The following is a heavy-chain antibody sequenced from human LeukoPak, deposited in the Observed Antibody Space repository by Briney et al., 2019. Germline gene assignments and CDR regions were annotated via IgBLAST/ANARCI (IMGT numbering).Heavy chain of an antibody. D-gene: IGHD6-13*01. Sequence: GGSLRLSCAASGFTFSNYAMSWVRQAPGKGLEWVAGVSGSGTNRYYADSVKGWCIVSRDNSKNTVSLQMNRLRADDTALYYCAKNRYSSNWYGFDPWGQGALVIVSS. J-gene: IGHJ5*02. CDR2: VSGSGTNR. V-gene: IGHV3-23*01. CDR3: AKNRYSSNWYGFDP. CDR1: GFTFSNYA.